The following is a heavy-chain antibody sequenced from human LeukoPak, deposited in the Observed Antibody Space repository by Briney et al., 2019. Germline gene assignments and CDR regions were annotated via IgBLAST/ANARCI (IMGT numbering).Heavy chain of an antibody. CDR3: ARDPVRFSSGWRYYYMAV. Sequence: GGSLRLSCAASGFTFSSYSMNWVRQAPGKGLEWVSSISSSSSYIYYADSVKGRFTISRDNSKNTLYLQMNSLRAEDRAVYYCARDPVRFSSGWRYYYMAVWGKGTTVTVSS. CDR1: GFTFSSYS. J-gene: IGHJ6*03. CDR2: ISSSSSYI. D-gene: IGHD6-19*01. V-gene: IGHV3-21*01.